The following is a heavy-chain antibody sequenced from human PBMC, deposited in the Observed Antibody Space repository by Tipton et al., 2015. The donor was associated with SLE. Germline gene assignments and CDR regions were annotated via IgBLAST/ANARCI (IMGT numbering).Heavy chain of an antibody. CDR2: ISYSGAT. J-gene: IGHJ4*02. D-gene: IGHD7-27*01. CDR1: GGSITTSSYF. Sequence: TLSLSCTVSGGSITTSSYFWAWIRQPPGKGLMLIGSISYSGATSYNPSLKSRVTISVDTSKNQFSLSLISVTAADTAVYYCARLTPWGYDYWGPGMLVTVSS. CDR3: ARLTPWGYDY. V-gene: IGHV4-39*07.